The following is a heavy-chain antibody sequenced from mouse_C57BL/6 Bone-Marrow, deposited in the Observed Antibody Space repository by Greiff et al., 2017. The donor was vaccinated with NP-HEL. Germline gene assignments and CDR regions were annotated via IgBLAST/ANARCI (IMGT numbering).Heavy chain of an antibody. V-gene: IGHV6-3*01. Sequence: EVNVVESGGGLVQPGGSMKLSCVASGFTFSNYWLNWVRQSPETGLEWVAQIRLKSDNYATHYAESVKGRFTISRDDSKSSVYLQMNNLRAEDTGIYYCTEEITTLLDYWGQGTTLTVSS. J-gene: IGHJ2*01. CDR1: GFTFSNYW. CDR2: IRLKSDNYAT. CDR3: TEEITTLLDY. D-gene: IGHD1-1*01.